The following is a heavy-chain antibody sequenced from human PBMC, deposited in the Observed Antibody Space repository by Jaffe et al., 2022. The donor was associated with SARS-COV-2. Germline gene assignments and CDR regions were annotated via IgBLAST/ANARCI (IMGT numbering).Heavy chain of an antibody. V-gene: IGHV4-4*07. CDR1: GGSIIAYF. CDR2: IYSSGNT. CDR3: ARVTMLRGFPQWYFDY. J-gene: IGHJ4*02. D-gene: IGHD3-10*01. Sequence: QVQLQESGPGLVKPSQTLSLTCTVSGGSIIAYFWSWIRQPAGKGLEWIGHIYSSGNTNYNPSLKSRVTMSVDTSKDQFSLKLTSVTAADTAMYYCARVTMLRGFPQWYFDYWGQGTLVTVSS.